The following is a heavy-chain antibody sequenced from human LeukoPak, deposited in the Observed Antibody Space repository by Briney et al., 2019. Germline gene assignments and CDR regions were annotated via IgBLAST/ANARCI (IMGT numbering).Heavy chain of an antibody. CDR2: INHSGST. J-gene: IGHJ5*02. V-gene: IGHV4-34*01. D-gene: IGHD2-2*01. CDR3: ARRLGRHVVVPGVYNRFDP. Sequence: SETLSLTCAVFGGSFSGYYWSWIRQPPGKGLEWIGEINHSGSTNYNPSLKSRVTISVDTSKNQFSLKLSSVTAADTAVYYCARRLGRHVVVPGVYNRFDPWGQGTLVTVSS. CDR1: GGSFSGYY.